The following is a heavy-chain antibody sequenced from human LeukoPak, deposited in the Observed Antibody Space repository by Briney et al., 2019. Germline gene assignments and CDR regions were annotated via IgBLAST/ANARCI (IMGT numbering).Heavy chain of an antibody. V-gene: IGHV4-34*01. J-gene: IGHJ5*02. CDR1: GGSFSGYY. Sequence: SETVSLTCAVYGGSFSGYYWSWIRQPPGKGLEWIGEINHSGSTNYNPSLKSRVTISVDTSKNQFSLKLSSVTAADTAVYYCARGPFIVLVVYAHWFDPWGQGTLVTVSS. CDR2: INHSGST. D-gene: IGHD2-8*02. CDR3: ARGPFIVLVVYAHWFDP.